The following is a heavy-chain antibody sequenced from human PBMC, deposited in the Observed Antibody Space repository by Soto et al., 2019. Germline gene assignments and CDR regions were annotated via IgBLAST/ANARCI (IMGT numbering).Heavy chain of an antibody. J-gene: IGHJ4*02. Sequence: PGESLKISCKGSGYSFSGYWVGWVRQMPGKGLEWMGVIYPGDSDTRYSLSFHGQVTISADKSINTAYLQWTSLKASDSAIYYCARRPGITGISDPFDYWGQGTLVTVSS. CDR3: ARRPGITGISDPFDY. CDR2: IYPGDSDT. D-gene: IGHD1-20*01. V-gene: IGHV5-51*01. CDR1: GYSFSGYW.